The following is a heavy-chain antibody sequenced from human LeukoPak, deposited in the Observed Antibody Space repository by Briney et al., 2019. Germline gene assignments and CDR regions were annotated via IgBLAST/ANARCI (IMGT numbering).Heavy chain of an antibody. CDR3: AKDKPMATRAFDI. D-gene: IGHD5-24*01. CDR1: GFTFSSYG. J-gene: IGHJ3*02. Sequence: GGSLRLSCAASGFTFSSYGMHWVRQAPGKGLEWVAFIRYDGSNKYYADSVKGRFTISRDNSKNTLFLQMNSLRAEDTAVYYCAKDKPMATRAFDIWGQGTMVTVSS. CDR2: IRYDGSNK. V-gene: IGHV3-30*02.